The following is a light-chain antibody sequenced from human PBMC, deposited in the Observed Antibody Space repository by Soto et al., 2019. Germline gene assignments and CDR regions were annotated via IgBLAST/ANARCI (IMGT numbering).Light chain of an antibody. J-gene: IGLJ2*01. Sequence: QSVLTQPPSVSGAPGQRVTISCTGSSSNIGAGYDVHWYQQLPGTAPKLLIYGNSNRPSGVPDRFSGSKSGTSASLAITGVQGEDEGGYFRQSYGRSLRGYVVFGGGTKLTVL. CDR3: QSYGRSLRGYVV. V-gene: IGLV1-40*01. CDR2: GNS. CDR1: SSNIGAGYD.